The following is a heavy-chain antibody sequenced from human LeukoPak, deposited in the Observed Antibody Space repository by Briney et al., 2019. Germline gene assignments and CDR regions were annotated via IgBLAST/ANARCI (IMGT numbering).Heavy chain of an antibody. CDR1: GYSISSGYY. V-gene: IGHV4-38-2*02. D-gene: IGHD6-19*01. CDR2: IYHSGST. J-gene: IGHJ4*02. CDR3: ARDKSVIAVAGTEIDY. Sequence: SETLSLTCTVSGYSISSGYYWGWIRQPPGKGLEWIGSIYHSGSTYYNPSLKSRVTISVDTSKNQFSLKLSSVTAADTAVYYCARDKSVIAVAGTEIDYWGQGTLVTVSS.